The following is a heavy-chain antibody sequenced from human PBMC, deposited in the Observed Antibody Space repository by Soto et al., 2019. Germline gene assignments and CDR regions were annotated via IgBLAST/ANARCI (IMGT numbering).Heavy chain of an antibody. J-gene: IGHJ6*02. CDR2: IYFTGRT. V-gene: IGHV4-59*08. D-gene: IGHD1-26*01. Sequence: SETLSLTCTVSGGSISSHYWSWIRQPPGKGLEWIGYIYFTGRTNYNPSLKSRVTISLDTSKNQFSLKLSSVTAADSAIYYCARQSGGYYYYGMDVWGQGTTVT. CDR3: ARQSGGYYYYGMDV. CDR1: GGSISSHY.